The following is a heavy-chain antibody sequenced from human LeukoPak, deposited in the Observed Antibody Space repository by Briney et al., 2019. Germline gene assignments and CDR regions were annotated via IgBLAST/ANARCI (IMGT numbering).Heavy chain of an antibody. Sequence: GGSLRLSCAASGFTFSSYAMSWVRQAPGKGLEWVSTISGGGSDTYYADSVKGRFTISRDNSKNTLYLQMNSLRAEDTAVHYCATLGWYCSSTTCYFSDYWGQGTPVTVSS. D-gene: IGHD2-2*01. CDR1: GFTFSSYA. CDR3: ATLGWYCSSTTCYFSDY. V-gene: IGHV3-23*01. CDR2: ISGGGSDT. J-gene: IGHJ4*02.